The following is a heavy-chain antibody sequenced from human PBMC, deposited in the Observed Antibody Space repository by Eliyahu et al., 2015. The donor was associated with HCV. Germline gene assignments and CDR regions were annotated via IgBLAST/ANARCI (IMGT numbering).Heavy chain of an antibody. J-gene: IGHJ4*02. V-gene: IGHV4-61*02. Sequence: QVQLQESGPVLVKPSQTLSLXRXVSGGXXDGGNSYYWSWIRRPAGKGLEWIGHTYNTGGATKXNPSLNSRVTISVDTSRNQFSLKLSSVTAADTAIYYCARARFIVAVDSWGQGTLVTVSS. CDR3: ARARFIVAVDS. D-gene: IGHD3-16*02. CDR2: TYNTGGAT. CDR1: GGXXDGGNSYY.